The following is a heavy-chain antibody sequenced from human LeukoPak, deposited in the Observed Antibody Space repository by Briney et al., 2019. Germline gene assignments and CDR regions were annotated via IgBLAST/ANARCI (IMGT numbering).Heavy chain of an antibody. CDR2: ISSSSSYI. Sequence: GGSLRLSCAASGFTFSSYEMNWVRQAPGKGLEWFSYISSSSSYIYYADSVKGRFTISRDNAKNSLYLQMNSLRAEDTAVYYCARAPDIVVVPAAMHWFDPWGQGTLVTVSS. J-gene: IGHJ5*02. D-gene: IGHD2-2*01. CDR1: GFTFSSYE. V-gene: IGHV3-21*05. CDR3: ARAPDIVVVPAAMHWFDP.